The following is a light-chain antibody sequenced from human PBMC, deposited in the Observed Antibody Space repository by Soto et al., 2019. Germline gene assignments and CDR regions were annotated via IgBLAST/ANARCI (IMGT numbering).Light chain of an antibody. CDR3: QQLFTYPPT. J-gene: IGKJ3*01. Sequence: IQLTQSPSSLSASMGDRVTITCRASQGIIIYLAWYQQKPGKAPKLLIYGASTLQGGVTSRFSGSGSGTDFTLPVNSLQPEDLATYSCQQLFTYPPTFGPGTKVDI. CDR1: QGIIIY. CDR2: GAS. V-gene: IGKV1-9*01.